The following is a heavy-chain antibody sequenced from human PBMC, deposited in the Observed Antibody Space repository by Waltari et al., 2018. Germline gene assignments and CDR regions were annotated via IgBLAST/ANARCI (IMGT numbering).Heavy chain of an antibody. CDR2: VDPEDGET. V-gene: IGHV1-69-2*01. J-gene: IGHJ5*02. Sequence: EVQLVQSGAEVKKPGATVNISCKASGYTFPHSSMHWVQQAPGKGLEWMGRVDPEDGETIYAEKFQGRVTITADTSTDTAYMELSSLRSEDTAVYYCATEKKFYLYCGGDCSPEAWGQGTLVTVSS. CDR1: GYTFPHSS. D-gene: IGHD2-21*01. CDR3: ATEKKFYLYCGGDCSPEA.